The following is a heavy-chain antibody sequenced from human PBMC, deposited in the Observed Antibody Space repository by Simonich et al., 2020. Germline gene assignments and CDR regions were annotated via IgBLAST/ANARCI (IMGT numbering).Heavy chain of an antibody. CDR2: INPNSGGT. Sequence: GAEVKKPGASVKVSCKASGYTFTGYYMHWGRQAPGQGLEWMGRINPNSGGTNYAQKFQGSVTMTRDTSISTAYMELSRLRSDDTAVYYCARVPGIYYYYGMDVWGQGTTVTVSS. D-gene: IGHD3-10*01. CDR3: ARVPGIYYYYGMDV. CDR1: GYTFTGYY. V-gene: IGHV1-2*06. J-gene: IGHJ6*02.